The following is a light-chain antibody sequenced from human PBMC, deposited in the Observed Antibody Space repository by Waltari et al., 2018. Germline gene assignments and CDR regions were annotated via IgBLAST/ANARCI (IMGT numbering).Light chain of an antibody. CDR2: DVD. J-gene: IGLJ3*02. CDR3: CSYAGSAVSV. V-gene: IGLV2-23*02. CDR1: SSDIGKYNL. Sequence: QSALTHTATVSGSPGQSITISCSGASSDIGKYNLVSWYQQHPGKAPTLIVYDVDKRPSGVPNRFSGSKSGNSASLTISGLQTADEADYYCCSYAGSAVSVFGGGTKLTVL.